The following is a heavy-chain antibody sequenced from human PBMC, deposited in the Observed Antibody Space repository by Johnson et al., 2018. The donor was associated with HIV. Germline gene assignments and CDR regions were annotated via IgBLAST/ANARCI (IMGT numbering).Heavy chain of an antibody. CDR3: ARAKDAAYPYDAFDI. Sequence: VQLVESGGGVVQPGGSLRLSCPAFGFTFSYYGMHWVRQAPGKGLELVSGINYNGGSTGYADSVRDLFSISRDNAKNSLYLQMDSLRAEDTAMYYCARAKDAAYPYDAFDIWGHGTMVIVSA. V-gene: IGHV3-20*04. J-gene: IGHJ3*02. CDR2: INYNGGST. D-gene: IGHD2-15*01. CDR1: GFTFSYYG.